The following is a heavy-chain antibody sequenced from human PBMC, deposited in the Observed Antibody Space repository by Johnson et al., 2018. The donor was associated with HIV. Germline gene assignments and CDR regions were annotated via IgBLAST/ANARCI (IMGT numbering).Heavy chain of an antibody. Sequence: QVQLVESGGGVVQPGRSLRLSCAASGFTFSSYAMHWVRQAPGKGLEWVAVISYDGSNKYYADSVKGRFTISRDNSKNTLYLQMNSLRAEDTAVYYCARDWWGYDAFDVWGQGTMVTVSS. CDR2: ISYDGSNK. J-gene: IGHJ3*01. CDR3: ARDWWGYDAFDV. D-gene: IGHD2-8*02. CDR1: GFTFSSYA. V-gene: IGHV3-30*04.